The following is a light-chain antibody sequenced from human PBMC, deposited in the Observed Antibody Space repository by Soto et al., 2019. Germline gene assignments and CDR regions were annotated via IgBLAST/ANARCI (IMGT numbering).Light chain of an antibody. CDR3: SSYTSSSPLVV. CDR2: DVS. CDR1: SSDVGGYNY. V-gene: IGLV2-14*01. Sequence: QSALTQPASVSGSPGQSITISCTGTSSDVGGYNYVSWYQQHPVKAPKPMIYDVSNRPSGVSNRFSGSKSGNTASLTISGLQAEDEADYYCSSYTSSSPLVVFGGGTKLTVL. J-gene: IGLJ2*01.